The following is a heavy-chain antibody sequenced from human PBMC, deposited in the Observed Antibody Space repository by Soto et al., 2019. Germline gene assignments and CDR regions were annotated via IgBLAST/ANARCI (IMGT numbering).Heavy chain of an antibody. J-gene: IGHJ6*02. D-gene: IGHD6-13*01. CDR2: INPSGGGT. V-gene: IGHV1-46*01. Sequence: ASVKVSCKASGYTFTSYGIHWVRQAPGQGLEWLGIINPSGGGTNYAQKFQGRVTMTRDTSTSTVYMELSSLRSEDTAVYYCARDTPNYSSSWYFEFQGDGLDVWGQGTTVTVSS. CDR3: ARDTPNYSSSWYFEFQGDGLDV. CDR1: GYTFTSYG.